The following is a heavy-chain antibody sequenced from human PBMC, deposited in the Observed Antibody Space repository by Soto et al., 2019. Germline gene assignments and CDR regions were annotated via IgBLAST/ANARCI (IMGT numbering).Heavy chain of an antibody. CDR1: GFTFSSYG. Sequence: GGSLRLSCAASGFTFSSYGMHWVRQAPGKGLEWVAVIWYDGSNKYYADSVKGRFTISRDNSKNTLYLQMSSLRAEDTAVYYCAREYGSGSYYPNWFDPWGQGTLVTVSS. CDR3: AREYGSGSYYPNWFDP. J-gene: IGHJ5*02. V-gene: IGHV3-33*01. D-gene: IGHD3-10*01. CDR2: IWYDGSNK.